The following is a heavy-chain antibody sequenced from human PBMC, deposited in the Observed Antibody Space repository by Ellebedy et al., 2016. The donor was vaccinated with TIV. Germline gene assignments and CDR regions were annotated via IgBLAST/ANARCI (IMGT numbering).Heavy chain of an antibody. CDR2: IIPILGIA. D-gene: IGHD3-22*01. V-gene: IGHV1-69*04. J-gene: IGHJ4*02. CDR1: GGTFSSYA. CDR3: ARGLYYYDSSGYPGY. Sequence: ASVKVSCKASGGTFSSYAISWVRQAPGQGLEWMGRIIPILGIANYAQKFQGRVTITADKSTSTAYMELSSLRSEDTAVYYCARGLYYYDSSGYPGYWGQGTLVTVSS.